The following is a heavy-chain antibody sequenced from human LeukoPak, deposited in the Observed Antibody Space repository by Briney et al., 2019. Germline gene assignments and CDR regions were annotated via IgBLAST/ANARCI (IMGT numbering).Heavy chain of an antibody. CDR2: MRGKNYGGTT. V-gene: IGHV3-49*03. D-gene: IGHD3-22*01. CDR3: TRVPIRTVTMIVVIRGHDAFDI. CDR1: GFTFGDYA. Sequence: PGGSLRLSCTASGFTFGDYATSWFRQAPGQGLEWVGFMRGKNYGGTTEYAASVKDRFTISRDDSKSIAYLQMNSLKTEDTAVYYCTRVPIRTVTMIVVIRGHDAFDIWGQGTTVTVSS. J-gene: IGHJ3*02.